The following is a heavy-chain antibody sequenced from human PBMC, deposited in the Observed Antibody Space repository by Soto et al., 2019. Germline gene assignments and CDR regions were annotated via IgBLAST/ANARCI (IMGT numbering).Heavy chain of an antibody. J-gene: IGHJ6*02. D-gene: IGHD5-18*01. Sequence: GGSLRLSCAASGFTFSSYGMHWVRQAPGKGLEWVAVIWYDGSNKYYADSVKGRFTISRDNSKNTLYLQMNSLRAEDTAVYYCARSVDTAMAPGYYYYGMDVWGQGTTVTVSS. CDR2: IWYDGSNK. CDR3: ARSVDTAMAPGYYYYGMDV. V-gene: IGHV3-33*01. CDR1: GFTFSSYG.